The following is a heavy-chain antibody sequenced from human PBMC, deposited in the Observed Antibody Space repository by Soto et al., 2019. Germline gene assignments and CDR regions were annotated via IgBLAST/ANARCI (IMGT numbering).Heavy chain of an antibody. CDR1: GFTVSSNY. V-gene: IGHV3-66*01. CDR3: ARDPQDGDYVDAFDI. Sequence: EVQLVESGGGLVQPGGSLRLSCAASGFTVSSNYMSWVRQAPGKGLEWVSVIYSGGSTYYADSVKGRFTISRDNSKNTLYLQMNSLRAEDTAVYYCARDPQDGDYVDAFDIWGQGTMVTVSP. CDR2: IYSGGST. D-gene: IGHD4-17*01. J-gene: IGHJ3*02.